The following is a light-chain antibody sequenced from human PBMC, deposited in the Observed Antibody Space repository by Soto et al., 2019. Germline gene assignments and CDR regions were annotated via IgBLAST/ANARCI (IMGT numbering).Light chain of an antibody. V-gene: IGLV2-11*01. CDR2: DVT. J-gene: IGLJ2*01. CDR1: SNDVGFYNY. CDR3: YLYADGLVL. Sequence: QSALTQPRSVSGSPGQSVTISCSGTSNDVGFYNYVSWYQQQLGKVPKLLIYDVTKRPSGVPPRFSGSKSANTASLTIAGLQSDDAAYYYCYLYADGLVLFGGGTKVTVL.